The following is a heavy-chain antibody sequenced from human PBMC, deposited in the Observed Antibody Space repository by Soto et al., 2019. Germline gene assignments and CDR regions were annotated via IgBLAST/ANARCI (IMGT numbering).Heavy chain of an antibody. CDR1: GFTFSSYG. Sequence: GGSLGLSCAASGFTFSSYGMHWVRQAPGKGLEWVAVIWYDGSNKYYADSVKGRFTISRDNSKNTLYLQMNSLRAEDTAVYYCARSGYCSSTSCYSSYYGMDVWGQGTTVTVSS. CDR2: IWYDGSNK. D-gene: IGHD2-2*01. V-gene: IGHV3-33*01. CDR3: ARSGYCSSTSCYSSYYGMDV. J-gene: IGHJ6*02.